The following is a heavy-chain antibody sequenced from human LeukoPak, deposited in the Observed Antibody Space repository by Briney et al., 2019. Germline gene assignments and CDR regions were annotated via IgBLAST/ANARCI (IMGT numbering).Heavy chain of an antibody. CDR1: GFTFSSYA. V-gene: IGHV3-23*01. CDR2: ISGSGGST. J-gene: IGHJ6*02. Sequence: GGSLRLSCAASGFTFSSYAMSWVRQAPGKGLEWVSAISGSGGSTYYADSVKGRFTISRDNSKNTLYLQMNSLRAEDTAVYYCARLNPIILVWGVTYYHSMDVWGQGTTVTVSS. CDR3: ARLNPIILVWGVTYYHSMDV. D-gene: IGHD3-10*01.